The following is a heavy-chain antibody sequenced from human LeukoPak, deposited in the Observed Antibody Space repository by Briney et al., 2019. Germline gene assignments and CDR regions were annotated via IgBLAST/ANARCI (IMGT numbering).Heavy chain of an antibody. D-gene: IGHD3-22*01. V-gene: IGHV3-33*01. J-gene: IGHJ4*02. CDR3: AREYYDSSDYPRQHYFDY. CDR2: IWYDGSYK. Sequence: GRSLRLSCAASGFTFITYGMHWVRQAPGKGLEWVALIWYDGSYKYYADSVKGRFTISRDNSKNTLYLQMNSLRAEDTAVYYCAREYYDSSDYPRQHYFDYWGQGTLVNVSS. CDR1: GFTFITYG.